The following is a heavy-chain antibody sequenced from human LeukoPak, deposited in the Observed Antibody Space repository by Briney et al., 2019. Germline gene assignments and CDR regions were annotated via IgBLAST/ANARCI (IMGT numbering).Heavy chain of an antibody. CDR2: INHSGST. CDR1: GGSFSGYY. J-gene: IGHJ4*02. D-gene: IGHD3-10*01. CDR3: ARHRRWFGESYFDY. Sequence: PSETLSLTCAVYGGSFSGYYWSWIRQPPGKGLEWIGEINHSGSTNYNPSLKSRVTISVDTSKNQFSLKLSSVTAADTAVYYCARHRRWFGESYFDYWGQGTLVTVSS. V-gene: IGHV4-34*01.